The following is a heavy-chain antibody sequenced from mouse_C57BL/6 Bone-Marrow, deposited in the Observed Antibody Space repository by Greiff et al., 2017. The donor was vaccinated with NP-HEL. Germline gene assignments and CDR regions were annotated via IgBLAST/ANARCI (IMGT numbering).Heavy chain of an antibody. Sequence: VQLQQPGAELVMPGASVKLSCKASGYTFTSYWMHWVKQRPGQGLEWIGEIDPSDSYTNYNQKFKGKSTLTVDKSSSTAYMQLSSLTSDDSAVYYCARRTTAFDYWGQGTTLTVSS. V-gene: IGHV1-69*01. CDR1: GYTFTSYW. CDR2: IDPSDSYT. CDR3: ARRTTAFDY. D-gene: IGHD1-2*01. J-gene: IGHJ2*01.